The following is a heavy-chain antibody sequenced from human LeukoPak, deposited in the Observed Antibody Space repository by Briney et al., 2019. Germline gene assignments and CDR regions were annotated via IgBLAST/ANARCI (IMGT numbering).Heavy chain of an antibody. Sequence: PGGSLRLSCAASGFTFSSYSMNWVRQAPGKGLEWVSYISSSSSTIYYADSVKGRFTISRDNAKNSLYLQMNSLRAEDTAVYYCARQSSYYYGSGFDYWGQGTLVTVSS. CDR2: ISSSSSTI. J-gene: IGHJ4*02. V-gene: IGHV3-48*04. CDR1: GFTFSSYS. CDR3: ARQSSYYYGSGFDY. D-gene: IGHD3-10*01.